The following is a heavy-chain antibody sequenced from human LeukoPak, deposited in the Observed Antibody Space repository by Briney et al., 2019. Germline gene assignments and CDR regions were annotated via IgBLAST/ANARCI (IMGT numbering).Heavy chain of an antibody. J-gene: IGHJ4*02. Sequence: TGGSLRLSCAASGFTFSSYAMSWVRQAPGKGLEWVSAISGSGGSTYYADSVKGRFTISRDNSKNTLYLQMNSLRAEDTAVYYCAKEPPAPSGWNVGGGYFDYWGQGTLVTVSS. V-gene: IGHV3-23*01. CDR3: AKEPPAPSGWNVGGGYFDY. CDR2: ISGSGGST. D-gene: IGHD1-1*01. CDR1: GFTFSSYA.